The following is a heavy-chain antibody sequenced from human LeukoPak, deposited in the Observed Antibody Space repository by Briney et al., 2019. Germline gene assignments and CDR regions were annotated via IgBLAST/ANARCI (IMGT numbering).Heavy chain of an antibody. D-gene: IGHD2-2*02. V-gene: IGHV3-30*04. J-gene: IGHJ4*01. CDR2: ISYDGSNK. Sequence: GRSLRLSCAASGFTVSNWAIHWVRQAPGKGLEWVAAISYDGSNKFYADSVKGRFTISRDNSKNSLDLQMNSLRAEDTAVYYCARGYCSSTSCYNDYWGQGTLVTVSP. CDR3: ARGYCSSTSCYNDY. CDR1: GFTVSNWA.